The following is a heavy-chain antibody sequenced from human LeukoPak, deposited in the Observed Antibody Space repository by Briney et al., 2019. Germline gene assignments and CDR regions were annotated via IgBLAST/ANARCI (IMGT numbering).Heavy chain of an antibody. CDR2: IDPNTGGT. CDR3: ARGGPTYYGLGSPDF. CDR1: GYTFTDYY. D-gene: IGHD3-10*01. J-gene: IGHJ4*02. V-gene: IGHV1-2*02. Sequence: EASVKVSCKASGYTFTDYYMHWVRQAPGRSLEWMGWIDPNTGGTNSAQKFKGRVTMTRDASISTAYMELSRLKSDDTAIYYCARGGPTYYGLGSPDFWGQGTLVTVSS.